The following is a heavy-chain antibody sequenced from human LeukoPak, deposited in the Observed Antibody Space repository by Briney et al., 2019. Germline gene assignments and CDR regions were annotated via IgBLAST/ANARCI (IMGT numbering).Heavy chain of an antibody. V-gene: IGHV3-21*01. CDR1: GFTFSSYD. CDR2: ISSSSSYI. J-gene: IGHJ4*02. CDR3: ARDQGSGKLDY. D-gene: IGHD1-26*01. Sequence: EPGGSLRLSCAASGFTFSSYDMTWVRQAPGRGLEWVSSISSSSSYIYYADSVKGRFTISRDNAKNSLYLQMNSLRAEDTAVYYCARDQGSGKLDYWGQGTLVTVSS.